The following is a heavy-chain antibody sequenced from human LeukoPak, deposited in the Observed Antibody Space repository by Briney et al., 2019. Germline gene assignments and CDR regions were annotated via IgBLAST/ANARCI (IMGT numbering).Heavy chain of an antibody. J-gene: IGHJ4*02. D-gene: IGHD3-16*01. CDR3: ARAGGGLGDYFDY. V-gene: IGHV3-66*01. CDR1: GFTVSSNY. Sequence: PGGALRLSCAASGFTVSSNYMSWVRQAQGKGLEWVSVIYSGGSTYYADSVKGRFTISRDNSKNTLYLQMNSLRAEDTAVYYCARAGGGLGDYFDYWGQGALVTVSS. CDR2: IYSGGST.